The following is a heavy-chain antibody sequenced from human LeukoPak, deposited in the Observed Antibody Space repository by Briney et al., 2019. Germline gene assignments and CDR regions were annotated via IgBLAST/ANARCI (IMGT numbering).Heavy chain of an antibody. CDR2: ISAYNGNT. CDR1: GYTFSSYG. J-gene: IGHJ4*02. CDR3: ARGSDSTSWDLDY. Sequence: GASVKVSCKASGYTFSSYGITWVRQAPGQGLEWMGWISAYNGNTNYAQNLQDRVSLTTDTSTSTAYMELRSLRSDDTAVYYCARGSDSTSWDLDYWGQGTLVTVSS. D-gene: IGHD1-26*01. V-gene: IGHV1-18*01.